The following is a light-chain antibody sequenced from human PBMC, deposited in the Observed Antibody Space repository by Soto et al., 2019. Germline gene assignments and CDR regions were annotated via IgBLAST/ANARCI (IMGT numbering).Light chain of an antibody. V-gene: IGKV1-39*01. Sequence: IQMTQSPYSLSASVGDRITITCRASQTIGTYLNWYQQVPGKAPKLLIYASSSLQTGVPSRFSGSGSGTHFTLIINSLQPEDFGTYYCQRSFNLPRTFGPGTRVETK. CDR1: QTIGTY. J-gene: IGKJ1*01. CDR2: ASS. CDR3: QRSFNLPRT.